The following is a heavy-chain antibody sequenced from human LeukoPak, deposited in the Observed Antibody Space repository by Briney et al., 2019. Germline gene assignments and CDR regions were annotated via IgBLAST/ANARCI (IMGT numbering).Heavy chain of an antibody. CDR2: IYYSGSN. CDR3: ARNYGSGGAFDI. D-gene: IGHD3-10*01. V-gene: IGHV4-59*01. CDR1: GGSISSYY. Sequence: PSETLSLTCTVSGGSISSYYWSWVRQPPGKGLEWIGYIYYSGSNNYNPSLKSRVTISVDTSKNQFSLKLSSVTAADTAVYYCARNYGSGGAFDIWGQGTMVTVSS. J-gene: IGHJ3*02.